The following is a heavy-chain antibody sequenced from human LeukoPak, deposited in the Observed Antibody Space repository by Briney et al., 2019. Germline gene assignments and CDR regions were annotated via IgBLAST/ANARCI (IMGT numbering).Heavy chain of an antibody. Sequence: ASVKVSCKASGYTFTSYDINWVRQATGQGLEWMGWMNPNSGNTGYAQKFQGRVTMTRNTSISTAYMELSSLRSEDTAVYYCARGLGIAAAVDYWGQGTLATVSS. CDR1: GYTFTSYD. CDR2: MNPNSGNT. V-gene: IGHV1-8*01. J-gene: IGHJ4*02. CDR3: ARGLGIAAAVDY. D-gene: IGHD6-13*01.